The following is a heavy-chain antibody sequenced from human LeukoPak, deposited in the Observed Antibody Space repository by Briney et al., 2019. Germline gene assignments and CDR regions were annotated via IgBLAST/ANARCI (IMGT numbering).Heavy chain of an antibody. V-gene: IGHV3-66*01. D-gene: IGHD3-22*01. CDR2: IYSGGST. Sequence: GGSLRLSCAASGFTVSSNYMSWVRQAPGKGLEWVSVIYSGGSTYYADSVKGRFTISRDNSKSTLYLQMNSLRAEDTAVYYCAREGEREDSSGYDAFDIWGQGTMVTVSS. J-gene: IGHJ3*02. CDR1: GFTVSSNY. CDR3: AREGEREDSSGYDAFDI.